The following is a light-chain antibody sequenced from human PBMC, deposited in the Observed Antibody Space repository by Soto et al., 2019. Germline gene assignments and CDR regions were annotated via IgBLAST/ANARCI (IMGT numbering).Light chain of an antibody. CDR2: DAS. J-gene: IGKJ3*01. CDR1: QSVSSY. CDR3: QQRSNWPPVFT. V-gene: IGKV3-11*01. Sequence: EIVLTQSPATLSLSPGERATLSCRASQSVSSYLAWYQQKPGQAPRLLIYDASSRATGIPARFSGSGSGTDFTRTISSLAPEDFAVYYCQQRSNWPPVFTFGPGTKVDIK.